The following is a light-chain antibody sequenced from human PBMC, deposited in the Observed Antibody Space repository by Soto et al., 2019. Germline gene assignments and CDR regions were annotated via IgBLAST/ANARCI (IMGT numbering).Light chain of an antibody. CDR1: QSVNNNY. CDR2: GSS. V-gene: IGKV3-20*01. Sequence: EIVLTQSTGTLSLSPGERATLSCRASQSVNNNYFAWYQQKPGQAPRLLIFGSSDRATGIPDRFSGSGSGTDFTLTISRLEPEDFAVYYCQQYGSSPPYTFGQGTKLEIK. CDR3: QQYGSSPPYT. J-gene: IGKJ2*01.